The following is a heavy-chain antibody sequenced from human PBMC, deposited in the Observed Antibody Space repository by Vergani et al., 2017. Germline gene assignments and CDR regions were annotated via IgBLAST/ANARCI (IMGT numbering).Heavy chain of an antibody. J-gene: IGHJ5*02. D-gene: IGHD2-15*01. CDR1: GGSISSYY. V-gene: IGHV4-4*07. Sequence: QVQLQESGPGLVKPSETLSLTCTVSGGSISSYYWSWIRQPAGKGLEWIGRIYTSGSTNYNPSLKSRVTMSVDTSKNKFSLKLSSVTAADTTVYYCARVSDCSGSSCYSSVGWFDPWGQGTLVTVSS. CDR3: ARVSDCSGSSCYSSVGWFDP. CDR2: IYTSGST.